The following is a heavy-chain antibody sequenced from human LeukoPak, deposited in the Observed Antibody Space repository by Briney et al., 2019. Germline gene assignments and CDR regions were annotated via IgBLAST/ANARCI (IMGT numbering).Heavy chain of an antibody. CDR1: GFTFSSYA. CDR2: ISGSGGST. D-gene: IGHD3-10*01. CDR3: AKDRRVWGSGRSLFDY. J-gene: IGHJ4*02. V-gene: IGHV3-23*01. Sequence: GGSLRLSCAASGFTFSSYAMSWVRHAPGKGLELVSAISGSGGSTYYADSVKGRFTISRDNSKNTLYLQMNSLRAEDTAVYYCAKDRRVWGSGRSLFDYWGQGTLVTVSS.